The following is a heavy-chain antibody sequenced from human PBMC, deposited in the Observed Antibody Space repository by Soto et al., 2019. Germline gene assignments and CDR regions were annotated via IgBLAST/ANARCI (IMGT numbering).Heavy chain of an antibody. V-gene: IGHV4-59*01. CDR1: VVSIIIYY. J-gene: IGHJ4*02. D-gene: IGHD6-13*01. Sequence: SSTXALSGTWPVVSIIIYYLILIRQPPGKGLELIGYIYYSGSTNYNPSLKSRVTISVDQSKNQFSLKLSSVTAADTAVYYCESSASQKQMVGWGQRTLVNVYS. CDR3: ESSASQKQMVG. CDR2: IYYSGST.